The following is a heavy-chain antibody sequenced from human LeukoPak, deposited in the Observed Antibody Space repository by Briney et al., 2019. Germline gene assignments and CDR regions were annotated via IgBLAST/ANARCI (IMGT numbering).Heavy chain of an antibody. Sequence: PPETLSLTCAVYGGSFSGYYWSWIRQPPGKGLEWIGEISHSGSTNYNPSLKSRVTISVDTSKNQFSLQLRSVTAEDTAVYYCARVVCRTPGTPGKRRDGYNRGDYFEYWGQGTLVTVSS. CDR2: ISHSGST. CDR3: ARVVCRTPGTPGKRRDGYNRGDYFEY. CDR1: GGSFSGYY. V-gene: IGHV4-34*01. J-gene: IGHJ4*02. D-gene: IGHD5-12*01.